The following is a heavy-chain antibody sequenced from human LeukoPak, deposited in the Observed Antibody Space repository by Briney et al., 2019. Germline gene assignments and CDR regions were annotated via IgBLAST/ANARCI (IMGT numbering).Heavy chain of an antibody. D-gene: IGHD2-2*01. V-gene: IGHV3-23*01. CDR1: GLTFSSHW. J-gene: IGHJ4*02. CDR3: ARGGYCSSISCPFDY. Sequence: PGGSLRLSCAASGLTFSSHWMHWVRQAPGKGLEWVSTISGSGGSTYYADSVKGRFTISRDNSKNTLYLQVNSLRAEDTALYYCARGGYCSSISCPFDYWGPGTLVTVSS. CDR2: ISGSGGST.